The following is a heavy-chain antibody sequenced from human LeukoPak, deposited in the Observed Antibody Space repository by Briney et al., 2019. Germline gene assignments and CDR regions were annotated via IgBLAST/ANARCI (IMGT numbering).Heavy chain of an antibody. CDR3: ARDPVAAAQRGYFDY. Sequence: GGALRLSCAASGFTFSSYAMHWVRQAPGKGLEWVAVISYDGSNKYYADSMKGRFTISRDNSKNTLYLQMNSLRAEDTAMYYCARDPVAAAQRGYFDYWGQGTLVTVSS. D-gene: IGHD6-13*01. V-gene: IGHV3-30*04. J-gene: IGHJ4*02. CDR1: GFTFSSYA. CDR2: ISYDGSNK.